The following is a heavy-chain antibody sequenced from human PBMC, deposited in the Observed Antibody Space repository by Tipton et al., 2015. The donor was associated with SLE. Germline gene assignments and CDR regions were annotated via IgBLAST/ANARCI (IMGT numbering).Heavy chain of an antibody. V-gene: IGHV4-34*01. J-gene: IGHJ4*02. CDR3: ARGHSSSCDY. CDR1: GGSFSGYY. Sequence: TLSLTCSVYGGSFSGYYWRWIRQPPGKGRGWIGEIILGGSTNYNPSLKSRVSISVDTSKNQFSLKLSSVTAADTAVYYCARGHSSSCDYWGQGTLVTVSS. CDR2: IILGGST. D-gene: IGHD6-13*01.